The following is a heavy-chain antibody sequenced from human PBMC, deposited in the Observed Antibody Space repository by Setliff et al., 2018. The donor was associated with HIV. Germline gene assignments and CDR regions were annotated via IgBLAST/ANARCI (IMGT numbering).Heavy chain of an antibody. CDR2: IHHSGSR. Sequence: SETLSLTCGVSGYSISSGYYWGWIRQPPGKGLEWIGNIHHSGSRYSNPSLKSRVTISIDTSKNQFSVKLSSVTAADTAMYYCARRWGDILNGPDAFDIWGQGTRVT. D-gene: IGHD3-9*01. V-gene: IGHV4-38-2*01. CDR1: GYSISSGYY. CDR3: ARRWGDILNGPDAFDI. J-gene: IGHJ3*02.